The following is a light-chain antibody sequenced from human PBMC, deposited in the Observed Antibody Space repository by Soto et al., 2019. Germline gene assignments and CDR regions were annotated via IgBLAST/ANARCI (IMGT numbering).Light chain of an antibody. Sequence: QSVLTQPPSVSAVPGQRVTISCSGSDSNIGNHYVSWYQQLPGTAPKVLIYDDNKRPSGTPDRFSGSKSGTSATLGITGLQTGDEADYYCGTWDSSLTAVVFGGGTKLTVL. J-gene: IGLJ2*01. CDR1: DSNIGNHY. CDR2: DDN. CDR3: GTWDSSLTAVV. V-gene: IGLV1-51*01.